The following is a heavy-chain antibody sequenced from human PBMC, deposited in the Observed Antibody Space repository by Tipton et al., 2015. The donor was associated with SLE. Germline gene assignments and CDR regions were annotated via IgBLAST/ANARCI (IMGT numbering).Heavy chain of an antibody. CDR3: ARDLAGVKDY. CDR1: EGSISSGGYY. J-gene: IGHJ4*02. Sequence: TLSLTCTVSEGSISSGGYYWSWIRQHPGKGLEWIGYIYYTGSTYYNPSLKSRVAMSVDTSKNQFSLRLSSVTAADTGMYYCARDLAGVKDYWGQGTPVTVSS. D-gene: IGHD3-10*01. V-gene: IGHV4-31*03. CDR2: IYYTGST.